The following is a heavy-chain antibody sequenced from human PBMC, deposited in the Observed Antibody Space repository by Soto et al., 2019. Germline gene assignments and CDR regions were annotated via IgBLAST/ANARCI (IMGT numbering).Heavy chain of an antibody. CDR1: GYSFTLYN. CDR2: ISTHNGNT. D-gene: IGHD3-3*01. CDR3: AREVTVFGVVIGVDP. V-gene: IGHV1-18*01. Sequence: QVQLVQSGAEVKKPGASVKVSCKTSGYSFTLYNIIWVRQAPGQGLEWVGWISTHNGNTNYGQKFQGRVTMTTDRPTSTDYMELRSLRSDDTAVYYCAREVTVFGVVIGVDPWGQGTLVTVSS. J-gene: IGHJ5*02.